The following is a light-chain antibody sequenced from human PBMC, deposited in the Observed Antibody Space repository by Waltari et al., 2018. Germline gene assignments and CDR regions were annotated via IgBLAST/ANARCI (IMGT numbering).Light chain of an antibody. CDR3: QQYNNYPFT. V-gene: IGKV1-5*03. CDR2: KAS. J-gene: IGKJ3*01. CDR1: QSISSW. Sequence: DIQMTQSPSTLSESVGDRVTITCRASQSISSWLAWYQQKPGKAPKLLIYKASSLESGVPSRFSGSGSGTEFTLTISSLQPDDFATYYCQQYNNYPFTFGPGTKVDIK.